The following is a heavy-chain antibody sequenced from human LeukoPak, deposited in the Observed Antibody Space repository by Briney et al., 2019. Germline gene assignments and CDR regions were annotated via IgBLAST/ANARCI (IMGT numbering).Heavy chain of an antibody. D-gene: IGHD1-14*01. CDR3: ARGPRNDS. Sequence: ASVKVSCKTSGYPFTTYEINWVRQAAGQGLEWMGWVHPNSGNTAYAQKFQGRVTMTRDTSIGTIYMELSGLRSDDTAVYFCARGPRNDSWGQGTLVTVSS. J-gene: IGHJ5*01. CDR2: VHPNSGNT. CDR1: GYPFTTYE. V-gene: IGHV1-8*01.